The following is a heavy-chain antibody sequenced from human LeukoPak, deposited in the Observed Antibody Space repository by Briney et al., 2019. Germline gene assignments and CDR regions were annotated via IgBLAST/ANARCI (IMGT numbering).Heavy chain of an antibody. J-gene: IGHJ4*02. CDR3: AKDIVVVSAAIGFDY. CDR2: ISGSGGST. D-gene: IGHD2-2*01. CDR1: GFTFSSYA. V-gene: IGHV3-23*01. Sequence: PGGSLRLSCAASGFTFSSYAMSWVRQAPGKGLEWVSAISGSGGSTYYADSVKGRFTISRDNSKNTLYLQMNSLRAEDTAVYYCAKDIVVVSAAIGFDYWGQGTLVTVSS.